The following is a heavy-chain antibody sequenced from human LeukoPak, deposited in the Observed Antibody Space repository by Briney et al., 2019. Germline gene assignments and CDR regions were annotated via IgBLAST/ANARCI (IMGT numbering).Heavy chain of an antibody. CDR2: INHSGST. D-gene: IGHD1-26*01. V-gene: IGHV4-34*01. CDR1: GGSFSGYY. Sequence: PSETLSLTCAVYGGSFSGYYWSWIRQPPGKGLEWIGEINHSGSTNYNPSLKSRVTISVDTSKNQFSLKLNSVTAADTAVYYCARGSPLSGYFDYWGQGTLVTVSS. CDR3: ARGSPLSGYFDY. J-gene: IGHJ4*02.